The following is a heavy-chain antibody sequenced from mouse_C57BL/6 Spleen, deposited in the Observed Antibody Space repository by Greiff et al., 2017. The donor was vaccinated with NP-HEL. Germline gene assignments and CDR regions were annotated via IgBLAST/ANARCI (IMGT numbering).Heavy chain of an antibody. Sequence: EVQVVESGGDLVKPGGSLKLSCAASGFTFSSYGMSWVRQTPDKRLEWVATISSGGSYTYYPDSVKGRFTISRDNAKNTLYLQMSSLKSEDTAMYYCARHGVTTDYYAMDYWGQGTSVTVSS. CDR2: ISSGGSYT. D-gene: IGHD2-2*01. V-gene: IGHV5-6*01. J-gene: IGHJ4*01. CDR1: GFTFSSYG. CDR3: ARHGVTTDYYAMDY.